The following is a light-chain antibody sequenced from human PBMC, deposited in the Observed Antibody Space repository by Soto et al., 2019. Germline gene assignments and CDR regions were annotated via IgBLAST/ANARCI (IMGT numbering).Light chain of an antibody. CDR2: DAS. V-gene: IGKV3-11*01. CDR3: QQRSNWPPMYT. J-gene: IGKJ2*01. Sequence: EIVLTQSPATLSLSPGERATLSCRASQSVSSYLAWYQQKPGQAPRLLIYDASNRATGIPARFSGSGSGTDFTLTISSLDPEDFAVYYGQQRSNWPPMYTFGQGTKLEIK. CDR1: QSVSSY.